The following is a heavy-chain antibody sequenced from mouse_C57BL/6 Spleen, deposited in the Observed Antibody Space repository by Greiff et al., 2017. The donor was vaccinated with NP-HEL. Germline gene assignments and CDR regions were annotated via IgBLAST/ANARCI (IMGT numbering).Heavy chain of an antibody. CDR1: GYTFTDSY. V-gene: IGHV1-19*01. CDR3: EWAGHTTVV. J-gene: IGHJ2*01. D-gene: IGHD1-1*01. Sequence: EVQLQQSGPVLVKPGASVKMSCKASGYTFTDSYMNWVKQSHGKSLEWIGVINPYNGGTSYNQKFKGKATLTVDKSSSTAYMELNSLTSEDSAVYYCEWAGHTTVVWGQGTTLTDAS. CDR2: INPYNGGT.